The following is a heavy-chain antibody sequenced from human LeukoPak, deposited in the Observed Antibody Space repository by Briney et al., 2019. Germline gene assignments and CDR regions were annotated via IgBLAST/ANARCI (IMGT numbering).Heavy chain of an antibody. CDR2: ISGSGGST. CDR3: AHCSSTSCYYFDY. CDR1: GFTFSSYA. D-gene: IGHD2-2*01. Sequence: GGSLRLSCAASGFTFSSYAMSWVRQAPGNGLEWVSAISGSGGSTYYADSVKGRFTISRDNSKNTLYLQMNSLRAEDTAVYYCAHCSSTSCYYFDYWGQGTLVTVSS. J-gene: IGHJ4*02. V-gene: IGHV3-23*01.